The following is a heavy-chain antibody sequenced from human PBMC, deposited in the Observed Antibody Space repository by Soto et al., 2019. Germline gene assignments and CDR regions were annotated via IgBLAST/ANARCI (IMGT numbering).Heavy chain of an antibody. V-gene: IGHV4-59*12. D-gene: IGHD6-19*01. CDR1: VGSMSPYY. Sequence: SETLALTCTLSVGSMSPYYWTWIRQPPGKGLEWIGNIHYSGSTSYNPSLKGRVTMSVDTSENQLSLKLISVTAADTAVYYCARGRITVAGLTPWGQGTLVTVSS. J-gene: IGHJ4*02. CDR2: IHYSGST. CDR3: ARGRITVAGLTP.